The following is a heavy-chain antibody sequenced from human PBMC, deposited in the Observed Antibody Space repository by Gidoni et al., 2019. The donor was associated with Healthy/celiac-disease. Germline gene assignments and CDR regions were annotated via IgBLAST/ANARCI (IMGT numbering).Heavy chain of an antibody. V-gene: IGHV1-2*02. CDR3: ATTRDVLNYYYYYMDV. CDR1: GYTFTGYY. J-gene: IGHJ6*03. D-gene: IGHD2-8*01. Sequence: QVQLVQSGAEVKKPGASVKVSCKASGYTFTGYYMHWVRQAPGQGLEWMGWINPNSGGTNYAQKFQGRVTMTRDTSISTAYMELSRLRSDDTAVYYCATTRDVLNYYYYYMDVWGKGTTVTVSS. CDR2: INPNSGGT.